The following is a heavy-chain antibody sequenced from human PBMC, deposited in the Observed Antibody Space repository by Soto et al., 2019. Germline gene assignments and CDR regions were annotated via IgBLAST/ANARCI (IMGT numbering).Heavy chain of an antibody. CDR3: ARDPGSAAARGWVWFDP. V-gene: IGHV4-59*01. Sequence: SETLSLTCTVSGGSISSYYWSWIRQPPGKGLEWIGYIYYSGSTNYNPSLKSRVTISVDTSKNQFSLKLSSVTAADTAVYYCARDPGSAAARGWVWFDPWGQGTLVTVSS. J-gene: IGHJ5*02. CDR2: IYYSGST. CDR1: GGSISSYY. D-gene: IGHD2-15*01.